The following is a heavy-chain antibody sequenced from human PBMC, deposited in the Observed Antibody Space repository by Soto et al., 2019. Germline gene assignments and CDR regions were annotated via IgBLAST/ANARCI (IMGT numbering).Heavy chain of an antibody. V-gene: IGHV1-18*01. D-gene: IGHD2-2*01. CDR3: AREGYCISSSCYASALDY. CDR2: ISAYNGNT. CDR1: GYTFTSYG. J-gene: IGHJ4*01. Sequence: ASVKVSCKSSGYTFTSYGISWVRQAHGQGLEWMGWISAYNGNTDYPQKLQSRVTMTTDTSTSTAYMELRSLRSDDTAVYYCAREGYCISSSCYASALDYWG.